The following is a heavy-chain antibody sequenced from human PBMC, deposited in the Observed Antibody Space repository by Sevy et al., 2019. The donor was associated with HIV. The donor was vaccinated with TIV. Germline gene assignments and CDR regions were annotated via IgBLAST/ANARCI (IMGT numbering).Heavy chain of an antibody. J-gene: IGHJ4*02. V-gene: IGHV3-49*04. CDR2: IRSKAHGGTT. Sequence: GESLKISCTASGFTFGDYAMGWVRQAPGKGLEWVGFIRSKAHGGTTEYAASVTGSFTISRDDCKSIAYREMNSLKTEDTAVYYCARDAASVVGGTLHWGQGTLVTVSS. CDR3: ARDAASVVGGTLH. D-gene: IGHD1-26*01. CDR1: GFTFGDYA.